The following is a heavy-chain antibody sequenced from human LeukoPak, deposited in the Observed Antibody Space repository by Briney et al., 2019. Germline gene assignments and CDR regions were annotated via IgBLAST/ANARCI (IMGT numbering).Heavy chain of an antibody. J-gene: IGHJ4*02. CDR2: IIPIFGTA. V-gene: IGHV1-69*13. Sequence: SVKVSCKASGGTFSSYAISWVRQAPGQGLEWMGGIIPIFGTANYAQKFQGRVTITADESTSTAYMELSCLRSEDTAVYYCARLAVPYYYDSSGYLHYWGQGTLVTVSS. CDR3: ARLAVPYYYDSSGYLHY. D-gene: IGHD3-22*01. CDR1: GGTFSSYA.